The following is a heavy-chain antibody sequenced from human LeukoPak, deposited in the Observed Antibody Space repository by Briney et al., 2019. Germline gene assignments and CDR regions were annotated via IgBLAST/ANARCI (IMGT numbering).Heavy chain of an antibody. D-gene: IGHD3-10*01. CDR2: ISTSGITT. J-gene: IGHJ4*02. Sequence: GGSLRLSCAASGFTFSNYAMNWVRQAPGKGLEWVSTISTSGITTYYADSVNGRFTISRDNSKNILYLQMDSLRAEDTAIYSCAKDYGSGTYYAPSSSDYWGQGTLVTVSS. CDR1: GFTFSNYA. CDR3: AKDYGSGTYYAPSSSDY. V-gene: IGHV3-23*01.